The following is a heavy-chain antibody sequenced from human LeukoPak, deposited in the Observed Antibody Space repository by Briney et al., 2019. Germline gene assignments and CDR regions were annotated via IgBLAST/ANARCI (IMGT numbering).Heavy chain of an antibody. D-gene: IGHD4-23*01. CDR3: ARTGITVAPPFDY. Sequence: NPGGSLRLSCAASGFTFSNYNMHWVRQAPGKGLEWVSSISSSSSYIYYADSVKGRFTISRDNAKNSLYLQTTSLRAEDTAVYYCARTGITVAPPFDYWGQGTLVTVSS. J-gene: IGHJ4*02. CDR2: ISSSSSYI. V-gene: IGHV3-21*01. CDR1: GFTFSNYN.